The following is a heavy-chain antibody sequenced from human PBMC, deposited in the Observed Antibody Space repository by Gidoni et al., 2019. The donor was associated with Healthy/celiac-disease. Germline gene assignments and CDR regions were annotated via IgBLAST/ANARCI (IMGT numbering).Heavy chain of an antibody. CDR1: GFTFRSYG. D-gene: IGHD3-22*01. CDR2: IWYDGSNK. Sequence: QVQLVASGGGVVQPGRSLRLSCDASGFTFRSYGLHWVRQAPGKGLEWVAVIWYDGSNKYYADSVKGRFTISRDNSKNTLYLQMNSLRAEDTAVYYCARDSYDSSGYYHTNWFDPWGQGTLVTVSS. V-gene: IGHV3-33*01. J-gene: IGHJ5*02. CDR3: ARDSYDSSGYYHTNWFDP.